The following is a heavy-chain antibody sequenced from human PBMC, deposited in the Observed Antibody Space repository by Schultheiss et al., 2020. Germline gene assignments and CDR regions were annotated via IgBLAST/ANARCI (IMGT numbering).Heavy chain of an antibody. CDR2: IYPDDSDT. Sequence: GGSLRLSCKASGYRFTTYWIAWVRQMPGKGLEWMGIIYPDDSDTRYSPSFQGQVTISADKSISTAYLQWSSLKASDTAMYYCARRRSSQVGPNDYWGQGTLVTVSS. CDR3: ARRRSSQVGPNDY. CDR1: GYRFTTYW. D-gene: IGHD6-6*01. J-gene: IGHJ4*02. V-gene: IGHV5-51*01.